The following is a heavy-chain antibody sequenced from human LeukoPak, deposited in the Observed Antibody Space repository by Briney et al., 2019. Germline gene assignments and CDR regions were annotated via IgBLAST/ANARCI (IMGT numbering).Heavy chain of an antibody. CDR2: FDPEDGET. V-gene: IGHV1-24*01. CDR1: GYTLTELS. Sequence: ASVKVSCKVSGYTLTELSMHWVRQAPGKGLEWMGGFDPEDGETIYAQKFQGRVTMTEDTSTDKAYMELSSLRSEDTAVYYCATSAAAGTFSAVLYGMDVWGQGTTVTVSS. D-gene: IGHD6-13*01. CDR3: ATSAAAGTFSAVLYGMDV. J-gene: IGHJ6*02.